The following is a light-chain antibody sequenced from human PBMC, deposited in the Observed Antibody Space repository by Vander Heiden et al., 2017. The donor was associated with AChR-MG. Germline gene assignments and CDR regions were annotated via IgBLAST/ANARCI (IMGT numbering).Light chain of an antibody. CDR2: GAS. CDR1: QNLISNY. J-gene: IGKJ3*01. CDR3: QQYGSSPFI. Sequence: EIVLPQSPGTLSLSPGERATRPCRASQNLISNYLAWYQQKPGQAPRLLIYGASNRATGIPDRFSGGGSGTDFTLTIRRLEPEDFAVYYCQQYGSSPFIFGPGTKVDIK. V-gene: IGKV3-20*01.